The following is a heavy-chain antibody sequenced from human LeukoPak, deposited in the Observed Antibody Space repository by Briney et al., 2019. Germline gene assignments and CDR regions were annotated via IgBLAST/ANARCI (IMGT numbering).Heavy chain of an antibody. CDR1: GYSFTSYW. CDR2: IDPSDSYT. Sequence: GESLKISCKGSGYSFTSYWISWVRQMPGKGLEWMGRIDPSDSYTNYSPSFQGHATISADKSISTAYLQWSSLKASDTAMYYCARRLEYSSSGIDYWGQGTLVTVSS. D-gene: IGHD6-6*01. CDR3: ARRLEYSSSGIDY. J-gene: IGHJ4*02. V-gene: IGHV5-10-1*01.